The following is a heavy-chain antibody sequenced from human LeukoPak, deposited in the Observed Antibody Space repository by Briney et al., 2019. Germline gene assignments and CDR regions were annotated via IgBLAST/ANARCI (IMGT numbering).Heavy chain of an antibody. CDR3: TALSNHYDSSGYYHYYYYMAV. D-gene: IGHD3-22*01. J-gene: IGHJ6*03. Sequence: GGSLRLSCAASGFTFSNAWMSWLRQPPGKGLEWVGRIKSKTDGGTTDYHAPVQSRISSSRDDSKKTTSLQMTRMNTADTALYYCTALSNHYDSSGYYHYYYYMAVWGKGTTVTVSS. V-gene: IGHV3-15*01. CDR1: GFTFSNAW. CDR2: IKSKTDGGTT.